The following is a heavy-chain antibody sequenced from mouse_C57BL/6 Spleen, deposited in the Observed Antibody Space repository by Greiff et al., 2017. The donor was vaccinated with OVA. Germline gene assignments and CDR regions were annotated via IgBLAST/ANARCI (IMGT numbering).Heavy chain of an antibody. D-gene: IGHD1-1*01. Sequence: VQLQESGAELVKPGASVKISCKASGYAFSSYWMNWVKQRPGKGLEWIGQIYPGDGDTNYNGKFKGKATLTADKSSSTAYMQLSSLTSEDSAVYFCARYSITTVVAHFDYWGQGTTLTVSS. CDR2: IYPGDGDT. CDR1: GYAFSSYW. J-gene: IGHJ2*01. CDR3: ARYSITTVVAHFDY. V-gene: IGHV1-80*01.